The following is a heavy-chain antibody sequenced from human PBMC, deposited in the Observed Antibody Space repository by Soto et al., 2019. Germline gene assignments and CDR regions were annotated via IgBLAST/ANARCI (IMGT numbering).Heavy chain of an antibody. CDR2: INHSGST. J-gene: IGHJ4*02. CDR3: ASVLYDYIWGD. Sequence: QVQLQQWGAGLLKPSETLSLTCAVYGGSFSGYYWSWIRQPPGKGLEWIGEINHSGSTQYNPSLKSIVTISIDTSKNQFSLKLTSVTAAETAVYYCASVLYDYIWGDWCQGTLVTVSS. CDR1: GGSFSGYY. V-gene: IGHV4-34*01. D-gene: IGHD3-16*01.